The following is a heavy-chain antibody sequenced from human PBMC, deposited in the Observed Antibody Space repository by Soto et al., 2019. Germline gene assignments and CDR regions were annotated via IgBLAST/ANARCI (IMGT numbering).Heavy chain of an antibody. CDR1: GFTFSIYT. CDR2: ISASGVAT. Sequence: PEGSLRLSCTASGFTFSIYTMSWVRQAPGKGLEWVSAISASGVATNYADSAKGRFTISRDNSKNTLYFQMNSLRAEDTAVYYCARGVVGYSYGSRYDYWGQGTLIT. CDR3: ARGVVGYSYGSRYDY. J-gene: IGHJ4*02. D-gene: IGHD5-18*01. V-gene: IGHV3-23*01.